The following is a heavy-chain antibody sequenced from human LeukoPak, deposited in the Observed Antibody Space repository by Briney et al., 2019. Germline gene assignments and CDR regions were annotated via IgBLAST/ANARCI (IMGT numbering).Heavy chain of an antibody. CDR1: GGTFSSYA. J-gene: IGHJ4*02. CDR3: ARVMWTYYDFWSGYHFDY. CDR2: INPNSGGT. D-gene: IGHD3-3*01. V-gene: IGHV1-2*02. Sequence: ASVKVSCKASGGTFSSYAISWVRQAPGQGLEWMGWINPNSGGTNYAQKFQGRVTMTRDTSISTAYMELSRLRSDDTAVYYCARVMWTYYDFWSGYHFDYWGQGTLVTVSS.